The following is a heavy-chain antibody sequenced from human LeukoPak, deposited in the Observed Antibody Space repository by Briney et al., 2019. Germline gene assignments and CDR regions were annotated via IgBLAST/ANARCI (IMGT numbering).Heavy chain of an antibody. Sequence: GASVKVSCKASGYTFTSYGISWVRQAPGQGLEWMGWISAYNGNTNYAQKLQGRVTMTTDTSTSTAYMELRSLRSDDTAVYYCARVVYYYDSSGYYAFDYWGQGTLVTVSS. V-gene: IGHV1-18*01. CDR1: GYTFTSYG. J-gene: IGHJ4*02. CDR2: ISAYNGNT. D-gene: IGHD3-22*01. CDR3: ARVVYYYDSSGYYAFDY.